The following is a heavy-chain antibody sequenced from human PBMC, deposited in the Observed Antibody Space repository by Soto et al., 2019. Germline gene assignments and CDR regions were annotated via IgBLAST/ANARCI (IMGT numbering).Heavy chain of an antibody. CDR3: ARAVGAAGTSYFDY. J-gene: IGHJ4*02. D-gene: IGHD6-19*01. Sequence: TGGSLRLSCAASGFTFSSYSMNWVRQAPGKGLEWVAVIWYDGSNKYYADSVKGRFTISRDNSKNTLYLQMNSLRAEDTAVYYCARAVGAAGTSYFDYWGQGTLVTVSS. V-gene: IGHV3-33*08. CDR2: IWYDGSNK. CDR1: GFTFSSYS.